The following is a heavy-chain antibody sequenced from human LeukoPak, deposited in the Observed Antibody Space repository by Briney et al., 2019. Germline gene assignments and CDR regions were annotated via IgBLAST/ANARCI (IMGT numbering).Heavy chain of an antibody. Sequence: PGGSLRLSCAASGFTFSSYGTHWVRQAPGKGLEWVAFIRYDGSNKYYADSVKGRFTISRDNSKNTLYLQMNSLRAEDTAVYYCAKDSRHSSSWYTYWGQGTLVTVSS. CDR3: AKDSRHSSSWYTY. CDR2: IRYDGSNK. V-gene: IGHV3-30*02. D-gene: IGHD6-13*01. CDR1: GFTFSSYG. J-gene: IGHJ4*02.